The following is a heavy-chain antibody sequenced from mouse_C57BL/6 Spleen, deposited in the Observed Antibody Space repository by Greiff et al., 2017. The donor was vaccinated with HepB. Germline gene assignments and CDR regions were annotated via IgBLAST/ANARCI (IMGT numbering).Heavy chain of an antibody. CDR2: INYDGSST. CDR3: ARALYCSRFDY. V-gene: IGHV5-16*01. J-gene: IGHJ2*01. CDR1: GFTFSDYY. Sequence: EVQLVESEGGLVQPGRSMKLSCTASGFTFSDYYMAWVRQVPEKGLEWVANINYDGSSTYYLDSLKSRFIISSDNAKNILYLHMSRLKSEDTATYYCARALYCSRFDYWGKGTTLTVSS. D-gene: IGHD1-1*01.